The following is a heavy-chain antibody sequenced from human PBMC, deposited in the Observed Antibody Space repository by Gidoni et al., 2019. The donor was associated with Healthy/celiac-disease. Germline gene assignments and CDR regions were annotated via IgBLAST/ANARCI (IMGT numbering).Heavy chain of an antibody. J-gene: IGHJ4*02. CDR3: AKFSGWYYFDY. D-gene: IGHD6-19*01. CDR1: GFTFSSCA. CDR2: ISGSGGST. Sequence: EVQLLASGGGLVQPGGSLRLSCEASGFTFSSCAVSWARQAPGKGLDWVSSISGSGGSTYYADSVKGRFTISRDNSKNTLYLQMNSLRAEDTAVYYCAKFSGWYYFDYWGQGTLVTVSS. V-gene: IGHV3-23*01.